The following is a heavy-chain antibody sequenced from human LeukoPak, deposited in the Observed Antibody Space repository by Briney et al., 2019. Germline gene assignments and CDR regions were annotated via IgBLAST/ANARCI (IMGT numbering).Heavy chain of an antibody. D-gene: IGHD6-13*01. J-gene: IGHJ4*02. V-gene: IGHV4-39*01. CDR2: IYYSGST. CDR1: GGSISSGSYW. CDR3: ARHTLISSAGFDY. Sequence: PSETLSLTCTVSGGSISSGSYWWGWIRQPPGKGLEWIGSIYYSGSTYYNPSLKSRFTISVNTTKNQFSLKLSSVTAADTAVYYCARHTLISSAGFDYWGQGTLLTVSS.